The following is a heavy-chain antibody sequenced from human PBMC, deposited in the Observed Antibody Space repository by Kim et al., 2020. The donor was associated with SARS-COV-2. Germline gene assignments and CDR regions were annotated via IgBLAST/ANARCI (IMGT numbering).Heavy chain of an antibody. Sequence: TMSYADSVKGRFTISRDNGNNSLYLHMNSLRVEDTAVYYCARDKASSNDFWGQGTLVTVSS. CDR3: ARDKASSNDF. D-gene: IGHD6-6*01. CDR2: TM. V-gene: IGHV3-48*03. J-gene: IGHJ4*02.